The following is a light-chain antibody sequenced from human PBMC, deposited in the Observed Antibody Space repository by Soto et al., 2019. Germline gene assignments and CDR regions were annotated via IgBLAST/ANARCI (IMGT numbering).Light chain of an antibody. CDR2: EVS. V-gene: IGLV2-14*01. CDR3: CSYTGGDTHWV. J-gene: IGLJ3*02. Sequence: QSALTQPASVSGSPGQSITISCTGTSSDVGGYNYVSWYQQHPGKAPKLMIYEVSNRPSGVSNRFSGSKSGNTASLTISGLQAEDEADYYCCSYTGGDTHWVFGGGTKLTVL. CDR1: SSDVGGYNY.